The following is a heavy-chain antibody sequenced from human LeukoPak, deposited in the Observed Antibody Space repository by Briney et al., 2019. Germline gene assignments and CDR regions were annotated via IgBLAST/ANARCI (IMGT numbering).Heavy chain of an antibody. D-gene: IGHD3-22*01. CDR3: ARGIKGITMIVVVSGRFYY. J-gene: IGHJ4*02. V-gene: IGHV4-34*01. CDR2: INHSGST. CDR1: GGSFSGYY. Sequence: PSETLSLTCAVYGGSFSGYYWGWIRQPPGKVLEWIGEINHSGSTNYNPSLKSRVTISVDTSKNQFSLKQSSVTAADTAVYYCARGIKGITMIVVVSGRFYYRGQGTLVTVSS.